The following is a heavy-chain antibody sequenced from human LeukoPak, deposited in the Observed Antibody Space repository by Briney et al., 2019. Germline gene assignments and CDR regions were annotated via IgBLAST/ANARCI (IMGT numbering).Heavy chain of an antibody. CDR2: IYYIGST. D-gene: IGHD1-26*01. CDR3: ARARVGATSDDALDI. CDR1: GGSISSYY. J-gene: IGHJ3*02. Sequence: SETLSLTCTVSGGSISSYYWSWIRQPPGKGLEWIGYIYYIGSTNYNPSLKSRVTISVDTSKNQFSLKLNSVTAADTAVYYCARARVGATSDDALDIWGQGTMVTVSS. V-gene: IGHV4-59*01.